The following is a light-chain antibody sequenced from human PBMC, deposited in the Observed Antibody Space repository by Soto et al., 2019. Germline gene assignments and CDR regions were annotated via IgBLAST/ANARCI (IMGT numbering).Light chain of an antibody. Sequence: EIVMTQSPATLSVSPGDGATLSCRASQSVDSNLAWYQQKPGQTPRLLIYGASSRATGIPDRFSGSGSGTDFALTISSLEPEDFAVYYCQQRSNWPQWTFGQGTKVDIK. CDR3: QQRSNWPQWT. CDR1: QSVDSN. V-gene: IGKV3-11*01. J-gene: IGKJ1*01. CDR2: GAS.